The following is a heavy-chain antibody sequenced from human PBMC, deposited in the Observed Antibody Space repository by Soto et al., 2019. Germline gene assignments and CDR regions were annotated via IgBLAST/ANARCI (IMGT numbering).Heavy chain of an antibody. CDR2: IYYSGST. CDR1: GGSISSGGYY. Sequence: QVQLQESGPGLVKPSQTLSLTCTVSGGSISSGGYYWSWIRQHPGKGLEYIGYIYYSGSTYYNPSLKSRVAISVDASTNQFSLPPTSVPAADTAVYYCAAEVGFGPLFDYWGQGTLVTVSS. J-gene: IGHJ4*02. D-gene: IGHD3-3*01. CDR3: AAEVGFGPLFDY. V-gene: IGHV4-31*03.